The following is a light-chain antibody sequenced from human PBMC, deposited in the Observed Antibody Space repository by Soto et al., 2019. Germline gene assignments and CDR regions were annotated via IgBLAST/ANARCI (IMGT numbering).Light chain of an antibody. CDR2: RAS. V-gene: IGKV3-15*01. Sequence: IVMTQSPATLSVSPGERATLSCRASQSINSNLAWYQQKPGQAPRLLMFRASIRATGFPARFSGSGSGTEFNITISSLQSEDSAIYYCQQYNNWPRATFGGGPKVEIK. J-gene: IGKJ4*01. CDR1: QSINSN. CDR3: QQYNNWPRAT.